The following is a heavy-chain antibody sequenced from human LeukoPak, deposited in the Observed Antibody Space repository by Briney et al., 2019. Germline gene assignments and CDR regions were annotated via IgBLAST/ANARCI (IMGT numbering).Heavy chain of an antibody. J-gene: IGHJ4*02. V-gene: IGHV3-66*04. Sequence: GGSLRLSCAASGFTFSTYAVNWVRQAPGKGLEWVSFIYSGGSTYYADSVKGRFTISRDNSKNTLYLQVNSLRAEDTAVYYCARQGSGRYLEYYFDYWGQGTLVTVSS. CDR3: ARQGSGRYLEYYFDY. CDR1: GFTFSTYA. D-gene: IGHD6-19*01. CDR2: IYSGGST.